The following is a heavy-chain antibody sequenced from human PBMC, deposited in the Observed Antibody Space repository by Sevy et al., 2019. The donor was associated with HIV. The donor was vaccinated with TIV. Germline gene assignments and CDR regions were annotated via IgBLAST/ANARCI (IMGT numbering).Heavy chain of an antibody. CDR2: IFPGDSDT. J-gene: IGHJ6*02. Sequence: GESLKISCKGSGYSFTTYWIGWVRQMPGTGLEWMGIIFPGDSDTRYSPSCQGQVTISADNSISTAYLQWTGLKASDTAMYYCARARGIPHYYYGMDVWGQGTTVTVSS. V-gene: IGHV5-51*01. CDR3: ARARGIPHYYYGMDV. CDR1: GYSFTTYW. D-gene: IGHD1-26*01.